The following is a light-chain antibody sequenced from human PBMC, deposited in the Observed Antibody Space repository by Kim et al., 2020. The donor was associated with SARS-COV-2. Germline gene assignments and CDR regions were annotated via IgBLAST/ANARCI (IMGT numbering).Light chain of an antibody. Sequence: ATIDCKSTQSLLYASNNKNYLAWYQQRPGQPPKLLCYWASTRESGIPDRFSGSGSGTDFTLTISNLQAEDVAVYYCQQYYAAPYTFGQGTKLEIK. J-gene: IGKJ2*01. CDR2: WAS. CDR3: QQYYAAPYT. CDR1: QSLLYASNNKNY. V-gene: IGKV4-1*01.